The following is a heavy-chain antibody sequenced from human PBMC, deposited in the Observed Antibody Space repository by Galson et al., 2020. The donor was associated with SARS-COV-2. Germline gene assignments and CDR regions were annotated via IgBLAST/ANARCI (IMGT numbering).Heavy chain of an antibody. D-gene: IGHD1-26*01. Sequence: SETLSLTCTVSGGSISSYYWSWIRQPAGKGLEWIGRIYTSGSTNYNPSLKSRVTMSVDTSKNQFSLKLSSVTAADTAVYYCAREFRDSGEWELFWFDPWGQGTLVTVSS. J-gene: IGHJ5*02. CDR3: AREFRDSGEWELFWFDP. CDR1: GGSISSYY. V-gene: IGHV4-4*07. CDR2: IYTSGST.